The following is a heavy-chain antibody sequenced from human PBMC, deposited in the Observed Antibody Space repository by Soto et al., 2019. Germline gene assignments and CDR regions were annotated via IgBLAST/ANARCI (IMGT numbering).Heavy chain of an antibody. CDR3: AREGGAAAAIGDYYTGMDV. CDR1: GFTFNYYD. J-gene: IGHJ6*02. D-gene: IGHD2-2*02. CDR2: ISFDGSRK. V-gene: IGHV3-30-3*01. Sequence: GGSLRLSCAASGFTFNYYDIQWVRQAPGKGLEWVAVISFDGSRKYYADSVRGRFTISRANSNNTVFLQINSLRGEDTAVYYSAREGGAAAAIGDYYTGMDVWGRETTVTASS.